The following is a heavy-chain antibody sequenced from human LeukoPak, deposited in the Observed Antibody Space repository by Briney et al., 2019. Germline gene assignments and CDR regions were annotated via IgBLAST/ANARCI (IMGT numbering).Heavy chain of an antibody. CDR2: IKGDGSDK. D-gene: IGHD3-10*01. Sequence: PGGSLRLSCAASGFTFSTYAMSWVRQAPGKGLEWVANIKGDGSDKYYQDSLKGRFTVSRDNAKNSLYLQVNSLRADDTAVYYCARPFGSGTYYQFDLWGQGTLVTVSS. J-gene: IGHJ4*02. CDR3: ARPFGSGTYYQFDL. V-gene: IGHV3-7*04. CDR1: GFTFSTYA.